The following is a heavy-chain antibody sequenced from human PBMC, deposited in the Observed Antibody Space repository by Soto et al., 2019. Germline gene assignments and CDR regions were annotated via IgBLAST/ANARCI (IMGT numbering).Heavy chain of an antibody. J-gene: IGHJ4*02. CDR1: GGTFSSYA. D-gene: IGHD6-13*01. CDR3: ARVGYSSSWYGWNYYFDY. Sequence: SVKVSCKASGGTFSSYAISWVRQAPGQGLEWMGGIIPIFGTANYAQKFQGRVTITADESTSTAYMELSSLRSEDTAVYYCARVGYSSSWYGWNYYFDYWGQGTLVTVSS. V-gene: IGHV1-69*13. CDR2: IIPIFGTA.